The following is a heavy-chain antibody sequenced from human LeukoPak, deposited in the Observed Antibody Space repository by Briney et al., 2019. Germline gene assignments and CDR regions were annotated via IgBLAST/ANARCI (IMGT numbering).Heavy chain of an antibody. CDR3: AKDYSSSLTNWFDP. CDR2: ISYDGSNK. J-gene: IGHJ5*02. V-gene: IGHV3-30-3*01. Sequence: GGSLRLSCAASGFTFSGYAMHWVRQAPGKGLEWVAVISYDGSNKYYADSVKGRFTISRDNSKNTLYLQMNSLRAEDTAVYYCAKDYSSSLTNWFDPWGQGTLVTVSS. D-gene: IGHD6-6*01. CDR1: GFTFSGYA.